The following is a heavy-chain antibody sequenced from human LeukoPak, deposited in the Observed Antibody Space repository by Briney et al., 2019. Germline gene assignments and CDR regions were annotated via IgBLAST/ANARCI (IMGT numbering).Heavy chain of an antibody. CDR3: ARPTYSSSSYPY. CDR1: GFTFCGYW. V-gene: IGHV3-7*01. CDR2: IKQDGSEK. D-gene: IGHD6-6*01. Sequence: GGALRLSCAASGFTFCGYWVSWVRQAPGEGVEWVANIKQDGSEKYYVDSVEGRFTISRDNAKNSLYLQMNSLRAEDTAVYYCARPTYSSSSYPYWGQGTLVTVSS. J-gene: IGHJ4*02.